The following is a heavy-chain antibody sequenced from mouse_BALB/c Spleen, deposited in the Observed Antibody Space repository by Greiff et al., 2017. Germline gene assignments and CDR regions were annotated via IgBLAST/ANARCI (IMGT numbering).Heavy chain of an antibody. CDR1: GYTFTDYA. D-gene: IGHD3-2*02. CDR3: ARSGVLDY. CDR2: ISTYYGDA. V-gene: IGHV1S137*01. J-gene: IGHJ2*01. Sequence: VQVVESGAELVRPGVSVKISCKGSGYTFTDYAMHWVKQSHAKSLEWIGVISTYYGDASYNQKFKGKATMTVDKSSSTAYMELARLTSEDSAIYYCARSGVLDYWGQGTTLTVSS.